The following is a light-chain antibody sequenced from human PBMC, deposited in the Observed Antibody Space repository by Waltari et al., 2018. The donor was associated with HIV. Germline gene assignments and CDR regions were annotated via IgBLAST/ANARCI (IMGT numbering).Light chain of an antibody. J-gene: IGKJ1*01. V-gene: IGKV4-1*01. CDR2: WAS. Sequence: IVMTQSPDSLSVSLGERATINSKSSQSLLYSANNNNYVAWYQQKPGHPPKRLIYWASTRESGVPDRFSGSGSETDFTLTISSLQAEDGAVYYCQQYYTTPWTFGQGTKVEIK. CDR3: QQYYTTPWT. CDR1: QSLLYSANNNNY.